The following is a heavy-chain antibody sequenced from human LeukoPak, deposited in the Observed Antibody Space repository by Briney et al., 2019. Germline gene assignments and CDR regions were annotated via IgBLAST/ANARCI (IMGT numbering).Heavy chain of an antibody. CDR3: ARDSTPNDSSGYFHDY. Sequence: GASVKVSCKASGYTFTSYYMHWVRQAPGQGLEWMGIINPSGGSTSYARKFQGRVTMTRDTSTSTVYMELSSLRSEDTAVYYCARDSTPNDSSGYFHDYWGQGTLVTVSS. J-gene: IGHJ4*02. V-gene: IGHV1-46*01. CDR2: INPSGGST. CDR1: GYTFTSYY. D-gene: IGHD3-22*01.